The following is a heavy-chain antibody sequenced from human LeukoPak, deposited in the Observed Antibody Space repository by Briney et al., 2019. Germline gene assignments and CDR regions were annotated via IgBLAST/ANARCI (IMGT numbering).Heavy chain of an antibody. V-gene: IGHV3-48*01. CDR3: ARDRPTYDYDI. Sequence: GGSLRLSCPASGFSFSSYSMNWVRQAPGKGLEWVSYIDRSSSIIYYAGSVKGRFTISRDNAKNSLYLQMNNLRAEDTAVYYCARDRPTYDYDIWGQGTLVTVSS. CDR2: IDRSSSII. D-gene: IGHD3-16*01. CDR1: GFSFSSYS. J-gene: IGHJ4*02.